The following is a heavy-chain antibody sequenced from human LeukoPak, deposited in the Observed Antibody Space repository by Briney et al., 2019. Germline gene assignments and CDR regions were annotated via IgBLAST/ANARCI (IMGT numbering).Heavy chain of an antibody. J-gene: IGHJ4*02. CDR2: IIPIFGTA. Sequence: ASVKVSCKASGGTFSSYAISWVRQAPGHGLEWMGGIIPIFGTANYAQKFQGRVTITADKSTSTAYMELSSLRSEDTAVYYCAAFYGSGSYWGQGTLVTVSS. CDR1: GGTFSSYA. D-gene: IGHD3-10*01. V-gene: IGHV1-69*06. CDR3: AAFYGSGSY.